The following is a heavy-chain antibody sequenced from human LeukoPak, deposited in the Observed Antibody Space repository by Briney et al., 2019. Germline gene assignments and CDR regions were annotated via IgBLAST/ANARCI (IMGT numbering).Heavy chain of an antibody. CDR2: IYYSGST. CDR1: GGSISSSSYY. Sequence: SETLSLTCTVSGGSISSSSYYWGWIRQPPGKGLEWIGSIYYSGSTYYNPSLKSRVTISVDTSKNQFSLKLSSVTAADTAVYYCARPESSIAAWGYFDLWGRGTLVTVSS. V-gene: IGHV4-39*01. CDR3: ARPESSIAAWGYFDL. D-gene: IGHD6-6*01. J-gene: IGHJ2*01.